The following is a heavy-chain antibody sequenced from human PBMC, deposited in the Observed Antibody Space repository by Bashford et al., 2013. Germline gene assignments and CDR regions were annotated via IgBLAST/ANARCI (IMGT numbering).Heavy chain of an antibody. J-gene: IGHJ5*02. CDR1: GGSFSGYY. CDR2: SNHGGST. Sequence: SETLSLTCAVYGGSFSGYYWSWIRQSPGKGLEWIGESNHGGSTNYNSSLKSRALVSVDTTKNQFSLKLNSVTAADTAIYYCARGRFTTSSSNWFGNWFDAWGQGTLVTVSS. D-gene: IGHD6-6*01. V-gene: IGHV4-34*01. CDR3: ARGRFTTSSSNWFGNWFDA.